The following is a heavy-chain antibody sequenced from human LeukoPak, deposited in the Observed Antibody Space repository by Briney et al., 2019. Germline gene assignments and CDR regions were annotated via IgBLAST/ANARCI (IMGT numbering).Heavy chain of an antibody. CDR3: ARERLDIPHDAFDI. J-gene: IGHJ3*02. D-gene: IGHD1-1*01. CDR1: GFTFSSYS. V-gene: IGHV3-21*01. Sequence: GGSLRLSCAASGFTFSSYSMNWVRQAPGKGLEWVSSISSSSSYIYYADSVKGRFTISRGNAKNSLYLQMNSLRAEDTAVYYCARERLDIPHDAFDIWGQGTMVTVSS. CDR2: ISSSSSYI.